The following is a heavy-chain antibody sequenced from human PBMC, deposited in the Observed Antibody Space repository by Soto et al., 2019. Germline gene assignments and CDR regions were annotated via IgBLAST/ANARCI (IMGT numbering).Heavy chain of an antibody. CDR2: VSSTGST. D-gene: IGHD3-22*01. Sequence: SETLSLTCTVSGGSLDSYYGTWIQQSPGKGLEWIGYVSSTGSTNYNPSLKSRLTMSLDTSTNEVSLSLTSVTAADAAVYFCARFSPPRKSYDSNPGWFDPWGQGIMVTVSS. CDR1: GGSLDSYY. J-gene: IGHJ5*02. V-gene: IGHV4-59*01. CDR3: ARFSPPRKSYDSNPGWFDP.